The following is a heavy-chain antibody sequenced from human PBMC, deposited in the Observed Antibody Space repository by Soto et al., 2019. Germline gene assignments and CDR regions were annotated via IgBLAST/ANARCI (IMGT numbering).Heavy chain of an antibody. CDR3: AKDRRSGWYVVRDYYYGMDV. J-gene: IGHJ6*02. CDR1: GFTFSSYG. D-gene: IGHD6-19*01. Sequence: PGGSLRLSCAASGFTFSSYGMHWVRQAPGKGLEWVAVISYDGSNKYYADSVKGRFTISRDNSKNTLYLQMNSLRAEDTAVYYCAKDRRSGWYVVRDYYYGMDVWGQGTTVTVSS. V-gene: IGHV3-30*18. CDR2: ISYDGSNK.